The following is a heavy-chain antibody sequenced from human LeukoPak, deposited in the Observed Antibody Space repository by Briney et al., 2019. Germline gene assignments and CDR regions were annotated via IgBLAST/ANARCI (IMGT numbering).Heavy chain of an antibody. V-gene: IGHV3-23*01. J-gene: IGHJ4*02. CDR2: ISGSGGST. D-gene: IGHD2-2*01. Sequence: PGGSLRLSCAASGFTFSSYAMSWVRQAPGKGLEWVSAISGSGGSTYYADSVKGRFTISRDNSKNTLYLQMNSLRAEDTAGYYCAKGYCSSTSCYVFDYWGQGTLVTVSS. CDR3: AKGYCSSTSCYVFDY. CDR1: GFTFSSYA.